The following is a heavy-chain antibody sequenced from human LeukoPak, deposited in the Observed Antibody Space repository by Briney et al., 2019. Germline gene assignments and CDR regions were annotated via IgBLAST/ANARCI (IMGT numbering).Heavy chain of an antibody. CDR3: ASLSKRGTAMVHSWFDP. CDR1: GFTFRDYS. CDR2: ISYDGSNK. J-gene: IGHJ5*02. Sequence: GGSLRLSCAASGFTFRDYSMHWVRQPPGKGLEWVAVISYDGSNKYYADSVKGRFTISRDNSKNTLYLQMSSLRAEETAVYYCASLSKRGTAMVHSWFDPWGQGTLVTASS. V-gene: IGHV3-30*03. D-gene: IGHD5-18*01.